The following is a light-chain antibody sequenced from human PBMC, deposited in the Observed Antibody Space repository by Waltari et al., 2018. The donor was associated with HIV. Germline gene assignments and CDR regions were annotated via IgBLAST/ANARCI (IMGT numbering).Light chain of an antibody. CDR2: DND. CDR3: ATWDTSVTAII. CDR1: SSNIGNHF. Sequence: QSVLTQPPSVSAAPGQKVTISCSGSSSNIGNHFVSWYQQFPGTAPKLLIYDNDQRPSGIPDRLSGSKSGTSATLGITGLQTGDEGDYYCATWDTSVTAIIFGGGTRVTVL. J-gene: IGLJ2*01. V-gene: IGLV1-51*01.